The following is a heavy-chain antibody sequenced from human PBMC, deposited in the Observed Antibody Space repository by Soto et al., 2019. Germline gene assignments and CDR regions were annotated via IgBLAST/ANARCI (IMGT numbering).Heavy chain of an antibody. CDR3: ARGKTSSGYYYWFDP. V-gene: IGHV4-59*01. CDR2: IYYSGST. J-gene: IGHJ5*02. CDR1: GGSISSYY. Sequence: SETLSLTCTVSGGSISSYYWSWIRQPPGKGLEWIGYIYYSGSTNYNPSLKSRVTISVDTSKNQFSLKLSSVTAADTAVYYCARGKTSSGYYYWFDPWGQGXLVTVSS. D-gene: IGHD3-22*01.